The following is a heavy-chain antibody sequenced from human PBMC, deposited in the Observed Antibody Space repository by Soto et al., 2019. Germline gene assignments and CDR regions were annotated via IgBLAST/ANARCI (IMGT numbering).Heavy chain of an antibody. J-gene: IGHJ4*02. CDR1: GLNFNGYT. CDR3: AKPVYGSGSPDY. CDR2: IAETGSST. Sequence: SGGSLRLSCATSGLNFNGYTMSWVRQAPGQGLEWVSGIAETGSSTYYADSVKGRFTISRDNPENTLYLQMNNLRAEDTAIYYCAKPVYGSGSPDYWGQGTLVTVSS. V-gene: IGHV3-23*01. D-gene: IGHD3-10*01.